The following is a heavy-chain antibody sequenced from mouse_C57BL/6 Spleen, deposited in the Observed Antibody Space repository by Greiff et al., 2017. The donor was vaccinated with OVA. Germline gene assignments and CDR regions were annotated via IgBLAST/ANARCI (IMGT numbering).Heavy chain of an antibody. CDR2: FYPGSGSI. CDR3: ARHLHYGSSYGYAMDY. CDR1: GYTFTEYT. J-gene: IGHJ4*01. D-gene: IGHD1-1*01. V-gene: IGHV1-62-2*01. Sequence: QVQLKQSGAELVKPGASVKLSCKASGYTFTEYTIHWVKQRSGQGLEWIGWFYPGSGSIKYNEKFKDKATLTADKSSSTVYMELSRLTSEDSAVYFCARHLHYGSSYGYAMDYWGQGTSVTVSS.